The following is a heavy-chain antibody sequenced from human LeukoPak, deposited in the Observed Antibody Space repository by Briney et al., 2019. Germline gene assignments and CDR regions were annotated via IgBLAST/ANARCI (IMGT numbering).Heavy chain of an antibody. CDR1: GFTFSSYA. CDR2: ISGSGGST. CDR3: AKDQRSGWYTPFDY. V-gene: IGHV3-23*01. Sequence: GGSLRLSRAASGFTFSSYAMSWVRQAPGKGLEWVSAISGSGGSTYYADSVKGRFTISRDNSKNTLYLQMNSLRAEDTAVYYCAKDQRSGWYTPFDYWGQGTLVTVSS. J-gene: IGHJ4*02. D-gene: IGHD6-19*01.